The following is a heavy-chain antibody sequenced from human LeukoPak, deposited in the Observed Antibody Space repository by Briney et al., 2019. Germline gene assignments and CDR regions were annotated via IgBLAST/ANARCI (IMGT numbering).Heavy chain of an antibody. CDR1: GGSISSSSYY. CDR2: IYYSGST. V-gene: IGHV4-39*07. Sequence: SETLSLTCTVSGGSISSSSYYWGWLRQPPGKGLEWIGSIYYSGSTYYKPSLKSRVTISVDTSKNQFSLKLSSVTAADTAVYYCARDGSPNWFDPWGQGTLVTVSS. J-gene: IGHJ5*02. CDR3: ARDGSPNWFDP.